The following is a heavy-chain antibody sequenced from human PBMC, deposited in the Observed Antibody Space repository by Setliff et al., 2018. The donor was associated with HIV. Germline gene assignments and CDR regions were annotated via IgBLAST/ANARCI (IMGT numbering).Heavy chain of an antibody. V-gene: IGHV4-39*07. J-gene: IGHJ5*01. CDR3: ARGGAVSADFDS. Sequence: PSETLSLTCTVSGGSIRTGAYYWGWIRQPPGKGLEWIGSIYYDGRTFYKPSLKSRLTISVYTSKNQFSLSLNSVTAADTAFYFCARGGAVSADFDSWGQGTLVTVSS. CDR1: GGSIRTGAYY. CDR2: IYYDGRT. D-gene: IGHD3-16*01.